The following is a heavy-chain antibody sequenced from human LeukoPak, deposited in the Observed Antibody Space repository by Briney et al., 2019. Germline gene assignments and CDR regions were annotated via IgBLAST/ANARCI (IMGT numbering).Heavy chain of an antibody. CDR2: ISSSGSTI. D-gene: IGHD3-10*02. CDR3: AELGVTMIGGV. CDR1: GFTFRTYA. V-gene: IGHV3-48*03. Sequence: GGSLRLSCAASGFTFRTYAMSWVRQAPGKGLEWVSYISSSGSTIYYADSVKGRFTISRDNAKNSLYLQMNSLRAEDTAVYYCAELGVTMIGGVWGKGTTVTISS. J-gene: IGHJ6*04.